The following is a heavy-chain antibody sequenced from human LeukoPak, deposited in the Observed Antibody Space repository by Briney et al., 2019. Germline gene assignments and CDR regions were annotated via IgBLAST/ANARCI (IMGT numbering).Heavy chain of an antibody. CDR2: INAGNGNT. Sequence: ASVKVSCKASGYTFTSYAMHWVRQAPGQRLEWMGWINAGNGNTKYSQKFQGRVTITRDTSASTAYVELSSLRSEDTAVYYCARLTYYYDSSGYRPLYWYFDLWGRGTLVTVSS. D-gene: IGHD3-22*01. J-gene: IGHJ2*01. CDR3: ARLTYYYDSSGYRPLYWYFDL. V-gene: IGHV1-3*01. CDR1: GYTFTSYA.